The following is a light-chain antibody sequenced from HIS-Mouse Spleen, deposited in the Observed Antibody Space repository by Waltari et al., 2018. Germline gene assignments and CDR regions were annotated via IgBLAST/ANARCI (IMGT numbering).Light chain of an antibody. CDR1: QGISSY. CDR3: QQYYSYPYT. CDR2: AAS. V-gene: IGKV1-8*01. J-gene: IGKJ2*01. Sequence: AIRMTQSPSSLSASTGDRVTITCRASQGISSYLAWDQQKPGKAPKLLIYAASPLQSGVPSRFSGSGSGTDFTLTISCLQSEDFATYYCQQYYSYPYTFGQGTKLEIK.